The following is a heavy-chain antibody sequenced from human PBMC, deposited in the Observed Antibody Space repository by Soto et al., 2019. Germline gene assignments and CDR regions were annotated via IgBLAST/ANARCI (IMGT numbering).Heavy chain of an antibody. Sequence: GSLRLSCAASGFTFSSYSMNWVRQAPGKGLEWVSSISSSSGYIYYADAVKGRFTISRDNAKNSLYLQMNSLRAEDTAVYYCARGRYCSGGRCYFDYWGQGTPVTVSS. J-gene: IGHJ4*02. V-gene: IGHV3-21*01. CDR3: ARGRYCSGGRCYFDY. D-gene: IGHD2-15*01. CDR2: ISSSSGYI. CDR1: GFTFSSYS.